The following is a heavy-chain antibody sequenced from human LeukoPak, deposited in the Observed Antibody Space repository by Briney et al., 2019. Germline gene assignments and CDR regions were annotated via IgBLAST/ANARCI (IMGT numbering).Heavy chain of an antibody. V-gene: IGHV4-31*11. Sequence: SETLSLTCAVNGGSFSGYYWSWIRQHPGKGLEWIGYIYYSGSTYYNPSLKSRVTISVDTSKNQFSLKLSSVTAADTAVYYCARALTYSEGAFDIWGQGTMVTVSS. J-gene: IGHJ3*02. CDR2: IYYSGST. CDR3: ARALTYSEGAFDI. CDR1: GGSFSGYY. D-gene: IGHD1-26*01.